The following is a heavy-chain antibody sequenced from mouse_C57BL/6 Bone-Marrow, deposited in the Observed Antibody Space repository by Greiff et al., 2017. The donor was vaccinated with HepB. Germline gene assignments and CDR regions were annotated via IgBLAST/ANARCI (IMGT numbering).Heavy chain of an antibody. Sequence: VQLQQSGPGLVKPSQSLSLTCSVTGYSITSGYYWNWIRQFPGNKLEWMGYISYDGSNNYNPSLKNRISITRDTSKNQFFLKLNSVTTEDTATYYCASSPFITTGGQGTLVTVSA. D-gene: IGHD1-1*01. CDR2: ISYDGSN. CDR3: ASSPFITT. V-gene: IGHV3-6*01. CDR1: GYSITSGYY. J-gene: IGHJ3*01.